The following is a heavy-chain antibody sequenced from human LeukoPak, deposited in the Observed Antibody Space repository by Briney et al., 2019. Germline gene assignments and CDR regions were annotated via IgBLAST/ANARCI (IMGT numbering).Heavy chain of an antibody. CDR1: GFTFSSYS. D-gene: IGHD4-23*01. J-gene: IGHJ4*02. CDR3: AREVTVVTPVDY. V-gene: IGHV3-21*01. CDR2: ISSSSSYI. Sequence: PGGSLRLSCAASGFTFSSYSMNWVRQAPGKGLEWVSSISSSSSYIYYADSVKGRFTISRDNAKNSPYLQMNSLRAEDTAVYYCAREVTVVTPVDYWGQGTLVTVSS.